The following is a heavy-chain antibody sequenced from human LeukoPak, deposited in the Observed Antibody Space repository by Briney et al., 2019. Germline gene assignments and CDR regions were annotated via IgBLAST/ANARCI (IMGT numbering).Heavy chain of an antibody. Sequence: SVKVSCKASGGTFSSYAISWVRQAPGQGLERMGGIIPIFGTANYAQKFQGRVTITADESTSTAYMELSSLRSEDTAVYYCARDQRVDSSGYYDAFDIWGQGTMVTVSS. V-gene: IGHV1-69*01. J-gene: IGHJ3*02. CDR2: IIPIFGTA. CDR1: GGTFSSYA. D-gene: IGHD3-22*01. CDR3: ARDQRVDSSGYYDAFDI.